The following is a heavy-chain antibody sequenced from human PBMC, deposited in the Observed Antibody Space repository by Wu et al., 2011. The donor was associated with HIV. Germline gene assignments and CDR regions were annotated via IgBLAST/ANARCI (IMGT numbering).Heavy chain of an antibody. CDR3: VTGSKPAPMLRGVIIPQFDH. Sequence: QVQLVQSGTELRKAWVLGEGLLQDFWIHLQHSRYYWVRQVPGQGPEWLGGIIPIFGTPNYAQKFRDRVTIITDQSTGISYMDLNSLTSEDTAIYYCVTGSKPAPMLRGVIIPQFDHWGQGTLVTVSS. CDR2: IIPIFGTP. D-gene: IGHD3-10*01. V-gene: IGHV1-69*05. J-gene: IGHJ5*02. CDR1: IHLQHSR.